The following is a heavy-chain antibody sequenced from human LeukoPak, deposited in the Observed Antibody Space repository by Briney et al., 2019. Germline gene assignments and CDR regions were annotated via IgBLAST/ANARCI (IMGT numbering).Heavy chain of an antibody. CDR1: GGTFSSYA. D-gene: IGHD3-3*01. V-gene: IGHV1-69*01. CDR3: ATTHDDFWSGYYTYYYYYMDV. CDR2: IIPIFGTA. J-gene: IGHJ6*03. Sequence: SVKVSCKASGGTFSSYAISWVRQAPGQGLEWMGGIIPIFGTANYAQKFQGRVTITADESTSTAYMELSSLRAEDTAVYYCATTHDDFWSGYYTYYYYYMDVWGKGTTVTVSS.